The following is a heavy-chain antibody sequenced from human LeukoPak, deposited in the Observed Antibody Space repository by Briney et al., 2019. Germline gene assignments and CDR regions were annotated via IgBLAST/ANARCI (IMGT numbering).Heavy chain of an antibody. CDR2: IYYSGST. D-gene: IGHD1-26*01. V-gene: IGHV4-59*01. J-gene: IGHJ5*02. CDR3: ARLLAAPGWFDP. CDR1: GGSISSYY. Sequence: SETLSLTCTVSGGSISSYYWSWIRQPPGKGLEWIGYIYYSGSTNYNPSLKSRVTISVDTSKDQFSLKLSSVTAADTAVYYCARLLAAPGWFDPWGQGTLVTVSS.